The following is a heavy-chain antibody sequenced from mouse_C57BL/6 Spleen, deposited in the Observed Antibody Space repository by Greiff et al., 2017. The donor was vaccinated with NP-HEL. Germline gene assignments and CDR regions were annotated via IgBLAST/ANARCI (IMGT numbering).Heavy chain of an antibody. D-gene: IGHD1-1*01. J-gene: IGHJ1*03. V-gene: IGHV1-9*01. CDR1: GYTFTGYW. Sequence: VQLQQSGAELMKPGASVKLSCKATGYTFTGYWIEWVKQRPGHGLEWIGEILPGSGSTNYNEKFKGKATFTADTSSNTAYMQLSSLTTEDSAIYYCARGGNYYGSFSYWYFDVWGTGTTVTVSS. CDR3: ARGGNYYGSFSYWYFDV. CDR2: ILPGSGST.